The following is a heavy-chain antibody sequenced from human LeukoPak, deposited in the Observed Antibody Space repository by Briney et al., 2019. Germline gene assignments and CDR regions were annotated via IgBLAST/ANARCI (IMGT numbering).Heavy chain of an antibody. J-gene: IGHJ5*02. CDR3: TRDPRITIFGVVPDP. Sequence: GGSLRLSCTASGFTFGDYAMSWVRQAPGKGLGWVGFIRSKAYGGTTEYAASVKGRFTISRDDSKSIAYLQMNSLKTEDTAVYYCTRDPRITIFGVVPDPWGQGPLVTASS. CDR2: IRSKAYGGTT. CDR1: GFTFGDYA. D-gene: IGHD3-3*01. V-gene: IGHV3-49*04.